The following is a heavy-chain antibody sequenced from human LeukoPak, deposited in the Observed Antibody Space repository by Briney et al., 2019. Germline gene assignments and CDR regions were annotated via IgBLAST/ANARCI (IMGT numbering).Heavy chain of an antibody. D-gene: IGHD1-20*01. CDR2: IWYDGSNK. Sequence: GGSLRLSCAASGFTFSSYGMHWVRQAPGKGLEWVAVIWYDGSNKNYADSVKGRFTISRDNSKNTLYLQMNSLRAEDTALYYCARDPVITGTTEGYFDYWGQGTLVTVSS. CDR3: ARDPVITGTTEGYFDY. V-gene: IGHV3-33*01. J-gene: IGHJ4*02. CDR1: GFTFSSYG.